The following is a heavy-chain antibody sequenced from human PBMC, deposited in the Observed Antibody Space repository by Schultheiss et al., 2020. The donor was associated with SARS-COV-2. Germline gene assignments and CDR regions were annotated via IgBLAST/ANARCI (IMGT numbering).Heavy chain of an antibody. CDR1: GGSISSGGYY. D-gene: IGHD3-22*01. V-gene: IGHV4-31*11. CDR3: ARGVLIYYDSSGYYYDAFDI. J-gene: IGHJ3*02. CDR2: INHSGST. Sequence: SETLSLTCAVSGGSISSGGYYWSWIRQPPGKGLEWIGEINHSGSTNYNPSLKSRVTISVDTSKNQFSLKLSSVTAADTAVYYCARGVLIYYDSSGYYYDAFDIWGQGTMVTVSS.